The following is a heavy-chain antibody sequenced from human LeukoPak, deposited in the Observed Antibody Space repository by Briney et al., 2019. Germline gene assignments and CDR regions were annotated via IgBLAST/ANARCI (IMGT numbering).Heavy chain of an antibody. CDR2: INHSGST. Sequence: SETLSLTCAVYGGSFSGYYWSWIRQPPGKGLEWIGEINHSGSTNYNPSLKSRVTISVDTSRNQFSLKLSSVTAADTAVYYCARWREYALDYWGQGTLVTVSS. CDR1: GGSFSGYY. V-gene: IGHV4-34*01. D-gene: IGHD2-2*01. J-gene: IGHJ4*02. CDR3: ARWREYALDY.